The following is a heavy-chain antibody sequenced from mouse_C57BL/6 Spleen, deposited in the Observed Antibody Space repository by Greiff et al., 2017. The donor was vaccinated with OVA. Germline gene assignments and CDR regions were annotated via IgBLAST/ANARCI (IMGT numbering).Heavy chain of an antibody. J-gene: IGHJ2*01. CDR1: GYTFTSYW. CDR2: IDPSDSYT. Sequence: QVQLQQSGAELVKPGASVKLSCKASGYTFTSYWMQWVKQRPGQGLEWIGEIDPSDSYTNYNQKFKGKATLTVDTSSSTAYMQLSSLTSEDSAVYYCARAGITTVVAGDYWGQGTTLTVSS. CDR3: ARAGITTVVAGDY. V-gene: IGHV1-50*01. D-gene: IGHD1-1*01.